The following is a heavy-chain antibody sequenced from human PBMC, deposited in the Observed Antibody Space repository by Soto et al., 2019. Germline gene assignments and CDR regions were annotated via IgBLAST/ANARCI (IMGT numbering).Heavy chain of an antibody. V-gene: IGHV3-21*01. CDR1: GFTFSSYS. J-gene: IGHJ4*02. CDR2: ISSSSSYI. D-gene: IGHD5-12*01. Sequence: EVQLVESGGGLVKPGGSLRLSCAASGFTFSSYSMNWVRQAPGKGLEWVSSISSSSSYIYYADSVKGRFTISRDNAKNSLYLQMNSLRAEDTAVYYCVRGVEMATIRFFFDYWGQGTLVTVSS. CDR3: VRGVEMATIRFFFDY.